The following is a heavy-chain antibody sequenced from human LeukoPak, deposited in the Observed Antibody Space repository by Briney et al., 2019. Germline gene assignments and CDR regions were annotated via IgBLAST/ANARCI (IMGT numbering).Heavy chain of an antibody. CDR2: IYTSGST. D-gene: IGHD3-22*01. Sequence: SETLSLTCTVSGGSISGYYWSWIRQPAGKGLEWIGRIYTSGSTNYNPSLKSRVTMSVDTSKNQFSLKLSSVTAADTAVYYCARDTYYYDNSGLFDIWGQGTMVTVSS. V-gene: IGHV4-4*07. J-gene: IGHJ3*02. CDR1: GGSISGYY. CDR3: ARDTYYYDNSGLFDI.